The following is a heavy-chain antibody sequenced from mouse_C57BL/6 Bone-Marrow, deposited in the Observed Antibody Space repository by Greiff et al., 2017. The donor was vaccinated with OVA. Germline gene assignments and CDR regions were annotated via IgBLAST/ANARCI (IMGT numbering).Heavy chain of an antibody. V-gene: IGHV1-59*01. Sequence: QVQLQQPGAELVRPGTSVKLSCKASGYTFTSYWMHWVKQRPGQGLEWIGVIDPSDSYTNYNQKFKGKATLTVDTSSSTAYMQLSSLTSEDSAVYYCARWGVTGAWFAYWGQGILVTVSA. CDR3: ARWGVTGAWFAY. CDR2: IDPSDSYT. CDR1: GYTFTSYW. D-gene: IGHD2-2*01. J-gene: IGHJ3*01.